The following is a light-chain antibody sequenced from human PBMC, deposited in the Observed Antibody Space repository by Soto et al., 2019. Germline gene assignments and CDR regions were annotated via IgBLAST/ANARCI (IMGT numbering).Light chain of an antibody. V-gene: IGLV1-51*01. CDR1: SSNIGNNY. J-gene: IGLJ2*01. CDR3: GTWDSSLSAVV. Sequence: QSFLTQPPSVSAAPGQKVTISCSGSSSNIGNNYVSWYQQLPGTAPKLLIYDNNQRPSGIPDRFSGSKSGTSATLGITGLQTGDEADYYCGTWDSSLSAVVLGGGTK. CDR2: DNN.